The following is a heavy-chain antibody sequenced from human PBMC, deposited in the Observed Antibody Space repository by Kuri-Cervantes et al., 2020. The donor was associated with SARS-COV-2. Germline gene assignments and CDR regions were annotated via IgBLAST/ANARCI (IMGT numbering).Heavy chain of an antibody. V-gene: IGHV5-10-1*01. Sequence: GESLKISCTGSGSNFANYWISWVRQMPGKGLEWMGRIDPSDSYTNYSPSFQGHVTISADKSISTAYLQWSSLKASDTAMYYCATEEWELLSTPPGYWGQGTLVTVSS. CDR1: GSNFANYW. CDR3: ATEEWELLSTPPGY. J-gene: IGHJ4*02. CDR2: IDPSDSYT. D-gene: IGHD1-26*01.